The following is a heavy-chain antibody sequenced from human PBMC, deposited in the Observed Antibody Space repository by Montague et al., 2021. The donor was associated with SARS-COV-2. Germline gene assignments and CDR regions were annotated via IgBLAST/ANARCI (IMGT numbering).Heavy chain of an antibody. CDR1: GDSVSSNSAA. J-gene: IGHJ5*02. CDR2: TYCRSKWYN. D-gene: IGHD3-10*01. Sequence: CAISGDSVSSNSAAWNWIRQSPSRGLEWLGRTYCRSKWYNDYAVSVKSRITINPDTSKNQFSLQLNSVTPEDTAVYYCARDLDYYGSGSYPEGFDPWGQGTLVTVSS. CDR3: ARDLDYYGSGSYPEGFDP. V-gene: IGHV6-1*01.